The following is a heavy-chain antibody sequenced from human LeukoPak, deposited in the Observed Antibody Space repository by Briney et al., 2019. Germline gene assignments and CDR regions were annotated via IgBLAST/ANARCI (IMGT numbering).Heavy chain of an antibody. CDR1: GFTFSSYS. CDR2: ISSSSSYI. CDR3: ASSHYDYVWGSSEC. D-gene: IGHD3-16*01. J-gene: IGHJ4*02. V-gene: IGHV3-21*01. Sequence: PGGSLRLSCAASGFTFSSYSMNWVRQAPGKGLEWVSSISSSSSYIYYADSVKGRFTISRDNAKNSLYLQMNSLRAEDTAVYYCASSHYDYVWGSSECWGQGTLVTVSS.